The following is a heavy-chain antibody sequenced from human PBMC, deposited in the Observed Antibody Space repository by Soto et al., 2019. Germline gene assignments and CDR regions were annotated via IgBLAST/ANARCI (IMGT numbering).Heavy chain of an antibody. D-gene: IGHD6-13*01. V-gene: IGHV3-23*01. CDR1: GFTFSSYA. Sequence: GGSLRLSCAASGFTFSSYAMSWVRQAPGEGLEWVSAISGSGGSTYYADSVKGRFTISRDNAKNTLYLQMNSLRAEDTAVYYCARVHIAAAGTFGYWGQGTLVTVSS. CDR2: ISGSGGST. CDR3: ARVHIAAAGTFGY. J-gene: IGHJ4*02.